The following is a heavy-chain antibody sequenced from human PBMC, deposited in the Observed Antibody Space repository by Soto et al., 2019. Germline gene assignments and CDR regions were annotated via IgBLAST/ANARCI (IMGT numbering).Heavy chain of an antibody. Sequence: PCWSLRRSCVASGCTFSSYAMSWGRQAPGQRLGWVATGSGGLDTTWHADSLKGRCTGSRDSSKNTLSLQMNSLRPEDTALDYCAKATSATCTGSICYPFDYWGQGTLVTVSS. D-gene: IGHD2-8*02. CDR2: GSGGLDTT. CDR1: GCTFSSYA. J-gene: IGHJ4*02. V-gene: IGHV3-23*01. CDR3: AKATSATCTGSICYPFDY.